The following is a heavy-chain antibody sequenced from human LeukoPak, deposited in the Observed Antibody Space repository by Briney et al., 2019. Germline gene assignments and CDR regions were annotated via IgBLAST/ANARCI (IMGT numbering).Heavy chain of an antibody. D-gene: IGHD3-9*01. CDR3: GKTDIWFNPIDY. CDR2: IHCDGRT. Sequence: PSGTLSLTCAVSGVSISSTEWWIWVRQSPGQGLEWIGEIHCDGRTRYSPSLTSRVSMSIDYSKNQFSLKVSSVTAADTAIYYCGKTDIWFNPIDYWGPGSLVTVSS. V-gene: IGHV4-4*02. CDR1: GVSISSTEW. J-gene: IGHJ4*02.